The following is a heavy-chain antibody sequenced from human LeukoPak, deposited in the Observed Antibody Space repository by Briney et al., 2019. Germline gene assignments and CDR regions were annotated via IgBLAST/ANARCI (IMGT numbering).Heavy chain of an antibody. J-gene: IGHJ4*02. V-gene: IGHV3-7*03. CDR2: IKQDGSDK. CDR3: ANRGQAGFCSGGSCYSPFDY. CDR1: GFTFSSYW. Sequence: GGSLRLSCAASGFTFSSYWMSWVRQAPGKGLEWVANIKQDGSDKYYVDSVKGRFTISRDNSKNALYLQMNSLRAEDTAVYYCANRGQAGFCSGGSCYSPFDYWGQGTLVTVSS. D-gene: IGHD2-15*01.